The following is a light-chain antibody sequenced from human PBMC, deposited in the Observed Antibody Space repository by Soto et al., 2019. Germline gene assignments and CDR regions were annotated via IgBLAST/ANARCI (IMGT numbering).Light chain of an antibody. CDR3: QHYSNYSVA. CDR2: KAS. V-gene: IGKV1-5*03. Sequence: DIQMTQSPSTLSGSVGDRVTITCRASQTISSWLAWYQQKPGKAPKLLIYKASTLKSGVPSRFSGSGSGTEFTLTISSLQPDDFATYYCQHYSNYSVAFGQGTKVDIK. J-gene: IGKJ1*01. CDR1: QTISSW.